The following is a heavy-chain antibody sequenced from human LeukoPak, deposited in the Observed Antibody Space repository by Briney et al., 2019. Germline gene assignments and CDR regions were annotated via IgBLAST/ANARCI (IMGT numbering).Heavy chain of an antibody. Sequence: GGSLRLSCAASGFSVSSNYMTWVRQAPGKGLEWVSVIHSGGRAYYADSVKGRFTTSRDNSKNTLDLQMNSLSVEDTAVYYCVGVETITMVRGASGDVWGKGTTVTVSS. V-gene: IGHV3-66*02. J-gene: IGHJ6*04. CDR2: IHSGGRA. CDR3: VGVETITMVRGASGDV. CDR1: GFSVSSNY. D-gene: IGHD3-10*01.